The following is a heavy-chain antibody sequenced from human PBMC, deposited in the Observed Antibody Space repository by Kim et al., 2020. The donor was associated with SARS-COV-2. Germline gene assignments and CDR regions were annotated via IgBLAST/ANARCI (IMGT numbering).Heavy chain of an antibody. J-gene: IGHJ4*02. CDR2: INTDTGNP. V-gene: IGHV7-4-1*02. CDR3: ARAGTGYCSSGSCSFDY. Sequence: ASVKVSCKASGYTFTSYALIWVRQAPGQGLEWMGWINTDTGNPTYAQGFTGRFVFSLDTSISTAYVQISSLKAEDTAVYYCARAGTGYCSSGSCSFDYWGTGTLFTVSS. D-gene: IGHD2-15*01. CDR1: GYTFTSYA.